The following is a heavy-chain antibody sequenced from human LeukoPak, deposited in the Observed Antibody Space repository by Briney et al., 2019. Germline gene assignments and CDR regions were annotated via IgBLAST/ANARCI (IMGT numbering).Heavy chain of an antibody. V-gene: IGHV3-21*01. CDR1: GFTFSSYS. CDR2: ISSSSSYT. J-gene: IGHJ4*02. CDR3: ARGRSSSGSMNEF. Sequence: GGSLRLSCAASGFTFSSYSMNWVRQAPGKGREWVSSISSSSSYTYYPDSVKGRFTISRDNAKNSLYLQMNSLRVEDTAVYYCARGRSSSGSMNEFWGQGTLVTVSS. D-gene: IGHD3-10*01.